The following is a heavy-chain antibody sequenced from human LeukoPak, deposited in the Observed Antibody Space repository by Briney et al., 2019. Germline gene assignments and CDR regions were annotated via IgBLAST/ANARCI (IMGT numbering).Heavy chain of an antibody. J-gene: IGHJ3*02. D-gene: IGHD5-24*01. Sequence: GGSLRLSCAASGFTFSSYSMNWVCQAPGKGLEWVSSISGSSSYIYYADSVKGRFTISRDNAKNSLYLQMNSLRAEDTAVYYCARDGYTSDAFDIWGQGTMVTVSS. CDR2: ISGSSSYI. CDR3: ARDGYTSDAFDI. CDR1: GFTFSSYS. V-gene: IGHV3-21*01.